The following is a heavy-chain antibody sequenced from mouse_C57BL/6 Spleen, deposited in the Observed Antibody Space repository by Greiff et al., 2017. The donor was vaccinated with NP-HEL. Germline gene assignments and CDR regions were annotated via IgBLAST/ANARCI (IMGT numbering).Heavy chain of an antibody. V-gene: IGHV1-61*01. CDR3: ARCEDYDGSYYCLDY. Sequence: VQLQQPGAELVKPGSSVKLSCKASGYTFTSYWMHWVKQRPGQGLEWIGNIYPSDGGTHYNQKFKSKATLTVDKSSSTAYMQLSSLTSEDSAVYYCARCEDYDGSYYCLDYWGQGTSVTVSS. J-gene: IGHJ4*01. CDR1: GYTFTSYW. CDR2: IYPSDGGT. D-gene: IGHD2-12*01.